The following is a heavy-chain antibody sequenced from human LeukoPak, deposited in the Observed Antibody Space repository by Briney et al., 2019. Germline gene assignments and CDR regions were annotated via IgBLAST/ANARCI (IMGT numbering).Heavy chain of an antibody. CDR3: ARHGDIHLLRYGFDS. CDR2: IYYRRNT. CDR1: GGGSISSYY. V-gene: IGHV4-59*08. J-gene: IGHJ4*02. D-gene: IGHD3-22*01. Sequence: SETLSLTCTVSGGGSISSYYWSWIRQPPGKGLGRIAYIYYRRNTMYNPSLMGRGTISIDTSKNQFSLKLSSVAAADTAVYYCARHGDIHLLRYGFDSWGQGSLVTVSS.